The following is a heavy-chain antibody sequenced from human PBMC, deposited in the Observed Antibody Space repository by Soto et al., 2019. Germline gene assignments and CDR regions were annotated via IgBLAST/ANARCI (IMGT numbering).Heavy chain of an antibody. CDR1: GFSLSTSGVG. J-gene: IGHJ5*01. CDR2: IYWNDDK. V-gene: IGHV2-5*01. Sequence: PTLVNPTQTLTLTCTFSGFSLSTSGVGVGWIRQPPGKALEWLALIYWNDDKRYSPSLKSRLTITKDTSKNQVVLTMTNMDPVDTATYYCAHGQYNWKYLVWFDTWGQEALLTISS. D-gene: IGHD1-7*01. CDR3: AHGQYNWKYLVWFDT.